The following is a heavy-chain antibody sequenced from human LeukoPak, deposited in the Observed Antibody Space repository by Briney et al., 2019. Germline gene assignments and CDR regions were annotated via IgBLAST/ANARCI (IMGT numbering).Heavy chain of an antibody. D-gene: IGHD3-16*01. CDR1: GFTVSSNY. Sequence: PGRSLRPSCAASGFTVSSNYMSWVRQAPGKGLEWVSVIYSGGSTYYADSVKDRFTISRDNSKNTLYLQMNSLRAEDTAVYYCARDRGRRRMITFGDAFDIWGQGTMVTVSS. V-gene: IGHV3-66*01. J-gene: IGHJ3*02. CDR3: ARDRGRRRMITFGDAFDI. CDR2: IYSGGST.